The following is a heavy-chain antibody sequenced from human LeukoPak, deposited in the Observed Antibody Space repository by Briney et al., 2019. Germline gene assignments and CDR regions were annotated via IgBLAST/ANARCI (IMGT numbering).Heavy chain of an antibody. CDR3: ACDYYDSSGYHMGVL. V-gene: IGHV4-34*01. J-gene: IGHJ4*02. CDR1: GGSFSGYY. CDR2: INHSGST. D-gene: IGHD3-22*01. Sequence: SETLSLTCAVYGGSFSGYYWSWIRQPPRKGLEWIGEINHSGSTNYNPSLKSRVTISVGTSKNQFSLKLSSVTAADTAVYYCACDYYDSSGYHMGVLWGQGTLVTVSS.